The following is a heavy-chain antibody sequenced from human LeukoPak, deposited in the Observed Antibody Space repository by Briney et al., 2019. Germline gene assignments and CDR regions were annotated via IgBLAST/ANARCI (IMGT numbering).Heavy chain of an antibody. V-gene: IGHV1-69*13. CDR2: IIPIFGTA. CDR3: ATTITIIVVVEGYFDY. Sequence: SVNVSCKASGGTFSNYAINWVRQAPGQGLEWMGGIIPIFGTANYAQKFQGRVTITADESTSTAYMQLSSLRSEDTAVYYCATTITIIVVVEGYFDYWGQGTLVTVSS. J-gene: IGHJ4*02. D-gene: IGHD3-22*01. CDR1: GGTFSNYA.